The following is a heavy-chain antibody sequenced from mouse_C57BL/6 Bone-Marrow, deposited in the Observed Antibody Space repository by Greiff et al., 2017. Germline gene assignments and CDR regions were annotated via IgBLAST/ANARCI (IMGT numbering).Heavy chain of an antibody. D-gene: IGHD3-2*02. J-gene: IGHJ2*01. V-gene: IGHV1-52*01. Sequence: QVQLRQPGAELVRPGSSVKLSCKASGYTFTSYWMHWVKQRPIQGLEWIGNIDPSDSETHYNQKFKDKATLTVDKSSSTAYMQLSSLTSEDSAVYYCARALKLRLRLDYWGQGTTLTVSS. CDR2: IDPSDSET. CDR3: ARALKLRLRLDY. CDR1: GYTFTSYW.